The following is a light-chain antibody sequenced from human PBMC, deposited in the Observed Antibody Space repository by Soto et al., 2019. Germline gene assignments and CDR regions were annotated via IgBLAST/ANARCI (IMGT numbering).Light chain of an antibody. Sequence: DIQMTQSPSSLSASVGDRVTITCRASQSISSYLNWYQQKPGKAPKLLIYAASSLQSGVPSRFGGSGSGTDFTLTISNLQPEDSAIYYCQERKTFGQGTKVEIK. V-gene: IGKV1-39*01. CDR1: QSISSY. CDR3: QERKT. J-gene: IGKJ1*01. CDR2: AAS.